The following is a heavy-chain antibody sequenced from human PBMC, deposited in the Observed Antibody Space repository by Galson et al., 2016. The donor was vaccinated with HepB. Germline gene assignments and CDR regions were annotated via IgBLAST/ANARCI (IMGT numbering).Heavy chain of an antibody. D-gene: IGHD5-18*01. CDR1: GFTFSSYA. Sequence: SLRLSCAASGFTFSSYAMSWVRQAPGKGLEWVSAISGSGGNTYYADSVKGRFTISRDNSKNTLYLQMNSLRAEDTAVYYCATPRGYSYGYWDDITTDYWGQGTLVTVSS. CDR2: ISGSGGNT. J-gene: IGHJ4*02. CDR3: ATPRGYSYGYWDDITTDY. V-gene: IGHV3-23*01.